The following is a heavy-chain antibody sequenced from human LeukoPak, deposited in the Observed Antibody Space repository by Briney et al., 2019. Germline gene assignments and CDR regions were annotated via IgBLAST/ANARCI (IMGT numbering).Heavy chain of an antibody. CDR1: GGSFSGYY. Sequence: SETLSLTCAVYGGSFSGYYWSWIRQPPGKGLEWIGEINHSGSTNYNPSLKSRVTISVDTSKNQFSLKLSSVTAADTAVYYCARGRYGSGSYPDYWGQGTLVTVSS. D-gene: IGHD3-10*01. CDR3: ARGRYGSGSYPDY. V-gene: IGHV4-34*01. CDR2: INHSGST. J-gene: IGHJ4*02.